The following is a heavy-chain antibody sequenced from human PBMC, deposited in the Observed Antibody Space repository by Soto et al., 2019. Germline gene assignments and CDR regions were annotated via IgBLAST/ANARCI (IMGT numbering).Heavy chain of an antibody. J-gene: IGHJ6*02. CDR2: INDDGVTT. V-gene: IGHV3-23*01. Sequence: GGSLRLSCAASGFTFSDYVMNWVRQAPGKGLEWVSSINDDGVTTYYADSVKGRFTISRDNSKKILYLQMNSLRADDTAVYFCAKDPTRTPVFYYYGVDVWGQGAPVTVSS. CDR3: AKDPTRTPVFYYYGVDV. CDR1: GFTFSDYV.